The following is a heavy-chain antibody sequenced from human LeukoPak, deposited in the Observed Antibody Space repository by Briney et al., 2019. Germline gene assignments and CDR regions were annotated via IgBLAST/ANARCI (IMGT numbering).Heavy chain of an antibody. CDR3: ARDPLGDILTGYWDSDGMDV. Sequence: GGSLRLSCAASGFTFSSYEMNWVRQAPGKGLEWVSYINSSGSTIYYADSVKGRFTISRDNAKNSLYLQMNSLRAEDTAVYYCARDPLGDILTGYWDSDGMDVWGQGTTVTVSS. J-gene: IGHJ6*02. CDR1: GFTFSSYE. CDR2: INSSGSTI. V-gene: IGHV3-48*03. D-gene: IGHD3-9*01.